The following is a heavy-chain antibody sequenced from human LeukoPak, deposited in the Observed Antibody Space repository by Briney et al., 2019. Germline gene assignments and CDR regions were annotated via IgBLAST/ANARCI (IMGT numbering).Heavy chain of an antibody. CDR1: GFTFSSYE. V-gene: IGHV3-48*03. J-gene: IGHJ5*02. CDR3: ARDMTRIYDT. D-gene: IGHD3-9*01. Sequence: GGSLRLSCAASGFTFSSYEMNWVRQPPGKGLEWVSYISSSGSTIYYADSVQGRFTISRDNAKNSLYLQMNSLRAEDTAVYYCARDMTRIYDTWGQGTLVTVSS. CDR2: ISSSGSTI.